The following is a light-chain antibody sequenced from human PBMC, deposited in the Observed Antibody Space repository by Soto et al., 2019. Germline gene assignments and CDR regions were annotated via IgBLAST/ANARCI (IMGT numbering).Light chain of an antibody. Sequence: IQVTQSPSSLSASVGDRVTITCRASQNINNYLNWYRQKSAKAPELLIFVASTLQTGVPSRFSGVGSGTHGSLSISGLPPDDFATYYGQQSFNNMVTFGGGTKVQS. J-gene: IGKJ4*01. V-gene: IGKV1-39*01. CDR3: QQSFNNMVT. CDR2: VAS. CDR1: QNINNY.